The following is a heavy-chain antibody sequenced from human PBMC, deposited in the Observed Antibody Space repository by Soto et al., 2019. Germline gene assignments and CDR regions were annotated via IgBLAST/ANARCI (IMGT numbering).Heavy chain of an antibody. D-gene: IGHD3-16*02. Sequence: QVQLQESGPGLVKPSQTLSLTCTVSGGSISSGGYYWSWIRQHPGKGLEWIGYIYYSGSTYYNPSLKSRVTISVDTSKNQFSLKLSSVTAADTAVYYCARTYYDYVWGSYRYKAGGAEYFQHWGQGTLVTVSS. CDR1: GGSISSGGYY. CDR3: ARTYYDYVWGSYRYKAGGAEYFQH. J-gene: IGHJ1*01. V-gene: IGHV4-31*03. CDR2: IYYSGST.